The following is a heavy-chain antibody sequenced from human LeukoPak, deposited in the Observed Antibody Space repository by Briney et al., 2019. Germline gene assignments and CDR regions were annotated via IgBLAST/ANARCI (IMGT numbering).Heavy chain of an antibody. J-gene: IGHJ4*02. CDR3: AKDPHYYDSSGYYGPDY. Sequence: GGSLRLSCAASGFTFSSYAMSWVRQAPGKGLEWVSAISGSGGSTYYADSVKGRFTISRDNSKNTLYLQMNSLRAEGTAVYYCAKDPHYYDSSGYYGPDYWGQGTLVTVSS. V-gene: IGHV3-23*01. CDR1: GFTFSSYA. CDR2: ISGSGGST. D-gene: IGHD3-22*01.